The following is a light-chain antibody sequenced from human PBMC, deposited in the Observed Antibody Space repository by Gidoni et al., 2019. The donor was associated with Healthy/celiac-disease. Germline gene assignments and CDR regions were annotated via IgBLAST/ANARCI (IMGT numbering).Light chain of an antibody. CDR1: SSDVGGYNY. V-gene: IGLV2-14*01. Sequence: QSALTQPASVSGSPGQSLTISFTGTSSDVGGYNYVSWYQQHPGKAPKLMIYEVSNRPSGVSNRFSGSKSGNTASLTISGLQAEDEADYYCSSYTSSSTDVFGTGTKVTAL. CDR2: EVS. CDR3: SSYTSSSTDV. J-gene: IGLJ1*01.